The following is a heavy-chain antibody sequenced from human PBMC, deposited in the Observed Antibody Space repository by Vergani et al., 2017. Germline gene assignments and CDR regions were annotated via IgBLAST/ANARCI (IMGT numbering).Heavy chain of an antibody. V-gene: IGHV3-9*01. CDR1: GFTFSSYA. CDR2: ISWNSGSI. D-gene: IGHD4-17*01. CDR3: AKGDYGDYVRAYYFDY. Sequence: EVQLLESGGGLVQPGGSLRLSCAASGFTFSSYAMSWVRQAPGKGLEWVSGISWNSGSIGYADSVKGRFTISRDNAKNSLYLQMNSLRAEDTALYYCAKGDYGDYVRAYYFDYWGQGTLVTVSS. J-gene: IGHJ4*02.